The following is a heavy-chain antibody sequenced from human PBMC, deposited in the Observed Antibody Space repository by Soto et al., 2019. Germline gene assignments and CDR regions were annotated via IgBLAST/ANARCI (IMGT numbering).Heavy chain of an antibody. Sequence: ASVKVSCKASGYTFSSYGITWVRQAPGQGLEWMGWISVHSGDTNYAQKVQGRVTMTTDTSTSTAYMDLRSLRSDDTAVYYCAGGNADFDYWGQGTLVTVSS. CDR3: AGGNADFDY. CDR1: GYTFSSYG. J-gene: IGHJ4*02. V-gene: IGHV1-18*01. CDR2: ISVHSGDT. D-gene: IGHD4-4*01.